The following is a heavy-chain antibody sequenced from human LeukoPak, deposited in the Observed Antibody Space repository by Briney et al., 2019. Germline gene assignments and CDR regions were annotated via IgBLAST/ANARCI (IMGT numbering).Heavy chain of an antibody. D-gene: IGHD2-21*01. J-gene: IGHJ6*03. Sequence: SVKVSCKASGGTFISYAISWVRQAPGQGLEWMGGIIPIFGTANYAQKLQGRVTMTTDTSTSTAYMELRSLRSDDTAVYYCARDSRDSTYYMDVWGKGTTVTVSS. CDR2: IIPIFGTA. CDR3: ARDSRDSTYYMDV. V-gene: IGHV1-69*05. CDR1: GGTFISYA.